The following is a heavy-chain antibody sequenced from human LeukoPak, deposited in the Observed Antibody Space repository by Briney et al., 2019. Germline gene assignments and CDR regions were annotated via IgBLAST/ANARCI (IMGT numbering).Heavy chain of an antibody. CDR1: GGSFSGYY. D-gene: IGHD6-13*01. CDR2: INHSGST. CDR3: AQATAAAGSFIAINVY. J-gene: IGHJ4*02. V-gene: IGHV4-34*01. Sequence: KPSETLSLTCAVYGGSFSGYYRSWIRQPPGKGLEWIGEINHSGSTNYNPFLKSRVTISVDTSKNQFSLKLSSVTAADTAIYYCAQATAAAGSFIAINVYWGQGTLVTVSS.